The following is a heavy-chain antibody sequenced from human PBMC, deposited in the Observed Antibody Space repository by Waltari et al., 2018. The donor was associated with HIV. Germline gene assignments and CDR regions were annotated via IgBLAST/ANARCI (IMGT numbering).Heavy chain of an antibody. Sequence: HLQLRETGPGLVRPSETLSLTCTASGSSLRSHNHYWAWVRQPPGKGLEWIASVSYGGSSYYKASLRSRITASILTSRNQFSLNLTSVTAADTATYYCARAGLLTAILFDTWGQGSLVTVSS. CDR2: VSYGGSS. D-gene: IGHD2-21*02. CDR1: GSSLRSHNHY. CDR3: ARAGLLTAILFDT. J-gene: IGHJ5*02. V-gene: IGHV4-39*07.